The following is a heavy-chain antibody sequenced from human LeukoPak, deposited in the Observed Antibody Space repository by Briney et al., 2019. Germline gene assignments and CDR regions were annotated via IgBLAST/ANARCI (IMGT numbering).Heavy chain of an antibody. CDR2: ISWNSGRT. CDR3: VKDRSYSSTFGLDM. V-gene: IGHV3-9*03. D-gene: IGHD4-11*01. CDR1: GFTFDDYA. Sequence: GGSLRLSCVASGFTFDDYAMHWVRQGPGMGLEWVSGISWNSGRTDYADSVKGRFTISRDNAKNSLYLQMNTLRPEDMALYYCVKDRSYSSTFGLDMWGQGTMVTVSS. J-gene: IGHJ3*02.